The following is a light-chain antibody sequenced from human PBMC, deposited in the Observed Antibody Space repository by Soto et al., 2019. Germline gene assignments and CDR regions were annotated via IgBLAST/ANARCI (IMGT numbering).Light chain of an antibody. J-gene: IGKJ1*01. CDR3: QQYNSYST. CDR2: KAS. CDR1: QSISSW. Sequence: IQMTQSPATLSASVGDRVTITCRASQSISSWLAWYQQKSGKAPKLLIYKASSLESGVPSRFSGSGSGTEFTLTISSLQPDDFATYYCQQYNSYSTFGQGTKVDI. V-gene: IGKV1-5*03.